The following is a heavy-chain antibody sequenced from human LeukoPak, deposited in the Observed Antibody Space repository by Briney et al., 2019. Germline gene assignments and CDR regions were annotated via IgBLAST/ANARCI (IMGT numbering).Heavy chain of an antibody. CDR2: IKQDGSEK. V-gene: IGHV3-7*03. CDR1: GFTFSSYW. J-gene: IGHJ4*02. D-gene: IGHD2-21*02. CDR3: AKEGESLLFHYFDY. Sequence: GGSLRLPCAASGFTFSSYWMSWVRQAPGKGLEWVANIKQDGSEKYYVDSVKGRFTISRDNAKNSLYLQMNSLRAEDTAVYYCAKEGESLLFHYFDYWGQGTLVTVSS.